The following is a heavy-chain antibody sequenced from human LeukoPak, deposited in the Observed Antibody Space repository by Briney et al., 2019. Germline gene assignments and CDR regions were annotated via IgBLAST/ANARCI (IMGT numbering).Heavy chain of an antibody. D-gene: IGHD2-2*01. CDR2: IYYTGST. CDR1: GDSIGSYY. V-gene: IGHV4-59*08. J-gene: IGHJ4*02. Sequence: PSETLSLTCTVSGDSIGSYYWNWIRQPPGKGLEWIGYIYYTGSTNYNPSLKSRVTISVDTSKNQFSLKLSSVTAADTAVYYCARQAYCSSSSCYPFDYWGQGTLVTVSS. CDR3: ARQAYCSSSSCYPFDY.